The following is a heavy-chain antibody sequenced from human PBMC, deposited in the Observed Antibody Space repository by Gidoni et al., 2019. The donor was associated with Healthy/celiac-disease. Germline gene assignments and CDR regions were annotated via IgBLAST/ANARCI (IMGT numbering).Heavy chain of an antibody. CDR3: ARGNRITMVRELPNDAFDI. CDR1: GFTFSSYD. Sequence: EVQLVESGGGLVQPGGSLRLSCAAFGFTFSSYDMHWVRQATGKGLEWVSAIGTAGDTYYPGSVKGRFTISRENAKNSLYLQMNSLRAGDTAVYYCARGNRITMVRELPNDAFDIWGQGTMVTVSS. V-gene: IGHV3-13*04. J-gene: IGHJ3*02. D-gene: IGHD3-10*01. CDR2: IGTAGDT.